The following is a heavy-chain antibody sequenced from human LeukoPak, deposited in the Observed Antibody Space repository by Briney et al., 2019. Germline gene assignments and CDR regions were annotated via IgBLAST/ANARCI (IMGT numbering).Heavy chain of an antibody. D-gene: IGHD3-22*01. J-gene: IGHJ1*01. Sequence: GGSLRLXCAASGFTFSSYSMKWVRQAPGKGLEWVSSISSSSSYIYYADSVKGRFTISRDNAKNSLYLQMNSLRAEDTAVYYCARVLYYDSSGYLVWGQGTLVTVSS. CDR2: ISSSSSYI. CDR3: ARVLYYDSSGYLV. V-gene: IGHV3-21*01. CDR1: GFTFSSYS.